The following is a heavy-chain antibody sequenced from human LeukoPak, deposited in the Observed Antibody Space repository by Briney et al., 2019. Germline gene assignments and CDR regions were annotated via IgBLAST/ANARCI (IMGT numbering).Heavy chain of an antibody. J-gene: IGHJ2*01. V-gene: IGHV3-9*01. CDR2: INWKTGNG. D-gene: IGHD5-24*01. CDR1: GFNFDDYA. Sequence: GRSLRLSCAVSGFNFDDYAMHWVRQAPGRGLGWVSGINWKTGNGIYADSVKGRFTISRDNAKNSLYLQMSSLRAEDTALYYCTRRAARWQFDLWGRGTLLTVSS. CDR3: TRRAARWQFDL.